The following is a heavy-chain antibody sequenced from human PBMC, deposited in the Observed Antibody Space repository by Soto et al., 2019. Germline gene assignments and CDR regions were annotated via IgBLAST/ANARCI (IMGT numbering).Heavy chain of an antibody. D-gene: IGHD3-3*01. CDR1: GFPFSSYA. V-gene: IGHV3-30*09. Sequence: GGSLGLSCEGSGFPFSSYAIHWVRQTPGKGLEWVAVISYDGSITYYSDSVKGRFAISRDTPTNTVYLQLNGLRGDDTAVYYCARPPRDLWSGYSTYFDYWGQGTLVTVSS. J-gene: IGHJ4*02. CDR3: ARPPRDLWSGYSTYFDY. CDR2: ISYDGSIT.